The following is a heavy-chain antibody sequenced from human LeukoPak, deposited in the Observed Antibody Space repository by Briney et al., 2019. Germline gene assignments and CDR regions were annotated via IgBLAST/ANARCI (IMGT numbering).Heavy chain of an antibody. CDR1: GFTFGDYA. CDR2: IRSKAYGGTT. D-gene: IGHD3-10*01. Sequence: PGGSLRLSCTASGFTFGDYAMSWVRQAPGKGLEWVGFIRSKAYGGTTEYAASVKGRFTISRDDSKSIAYLQMNSLKAEDTAVYYCTRELLWFGELSPSYHVWGKGTTVTVSS. V-gene: IGHV3-49*04. CDR3: TRELLWFGELSPSYHV. J-gene: IGHJ6*04.